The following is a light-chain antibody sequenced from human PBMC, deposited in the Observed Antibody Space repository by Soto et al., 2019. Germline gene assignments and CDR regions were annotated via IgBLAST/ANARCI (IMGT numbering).Light chain of an antibody. Sequence: QSALTQPPSASGSPGQSVTISCTGTSSDVGGYIYVSWYQQHPGKAPKLMIYEVSRRPSGVPERFSGSKSGNTASLTVSGLQAEDEAHYYCQSYDTSLGAHVVFGGGTKLTVL. J-gene: IGLJ2*01. CDR2: EVS. V-gene: IGLV2-8*01. CDR1: SSDVGGYIY. CDR3: QSYDTSLGAHVV.